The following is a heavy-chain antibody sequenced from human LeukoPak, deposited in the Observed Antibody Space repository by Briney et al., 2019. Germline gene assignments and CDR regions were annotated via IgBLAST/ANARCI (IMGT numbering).Heavy chain of an antibody. CDR2: ISFVGSNK. J-gene: IGHJ4*02. CDR3: ARDIESGYFDY. D-gene: IGHD3-16*02. CDR1: GFTFSSYD. Sequence: GGSLRLSCAASGFTFSSYDMHWVRQAPGKGLEWVAVISFVGSNKYCADSVKGRFTISRDDSKNTLYLQMNSLRAEDTAVYYCARDIESGYFDYWGQGTLVTVSS. V-gene: IGHV3-33*01.